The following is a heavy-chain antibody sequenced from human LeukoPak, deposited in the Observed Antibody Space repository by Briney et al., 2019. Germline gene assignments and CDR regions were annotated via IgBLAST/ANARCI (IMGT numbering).Heavy chain of an antibody. CDR3: ARHYARGSGSRDQPHGFDP. D-gene: IGHD3-10*01. CDR1: GGSISSYY. Sequence: SETLSLTCTVSGGSISSYYWSWIRQPAGKGLEWIGRIYTSGSTNYNPSLKSRVTMSVDTSKNQFSLKLSSVTAADTAVYYCARHYARGSGSRDQPHGFDPWDQGTLVTVSS. J-gene: IGHJ5*02. V-gene: IGHV4-4*07. CDR2: IYTSGST.